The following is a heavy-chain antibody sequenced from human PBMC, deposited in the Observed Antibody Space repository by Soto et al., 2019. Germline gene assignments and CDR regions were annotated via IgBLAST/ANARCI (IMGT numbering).Heavy chain of an antibody. J-gene: IGHJ5*02. Sequence: SETLSLTCKVSGGSITSRGYYWGWIRQHPLKDTDWIGSTTDPGFTYNNPSLKCRVTMSLHTSESHLPVSLPSVTAANTAIYFRGRGGSTCYGYTWIDPWGPGKLVTV. V-gene: IGHV4-31*03. CDR2: TTDPGFT. D-gene: IGHD6-13*01. CDR3: GRGGSTCYGYTWIDP. CDR1: GGSITSRGYY.